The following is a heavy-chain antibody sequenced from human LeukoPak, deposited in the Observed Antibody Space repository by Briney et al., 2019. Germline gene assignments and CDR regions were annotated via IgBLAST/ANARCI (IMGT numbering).Heavy chain of an antibody. CDR3: VRLDYSNFFDY. CDR1: GGSISSYY. Sequence: SETLSLTCTVSGGSISSYYWSWIRQPPGKGLEWIGYISYNVSPNYNPSLKSRVTMSVDTSKNQFSLKLSSVTAADTAVYYCVRLDYSNFFDYWGQGNLVTVSS. CDR2: ISYNVSP. J-gene: IGHJ4*02. D-gene: IGHD4-11*01. V-gene: IGHV4-59*12.